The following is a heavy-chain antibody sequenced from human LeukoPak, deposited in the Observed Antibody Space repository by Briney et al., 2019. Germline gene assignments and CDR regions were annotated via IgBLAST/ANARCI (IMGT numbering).Heavy chain of an antibody. Sequence: GGSLRLSCAASGFTFSSYAMSWVRQAPGKGLEWVSAISGSGGSTYYADSVKGRFTISRDNSKNTLYLQMNSLRAEDTAVYYCAKGGRAVAGKFYYYYGMDVWGQGTTVTVSS. D-gene: IGHD6-19*01. CDR3: AKGGRAVAGKFYYYYGMDV. CDR1: GFTFSSYA. J-gene: IGHJ6*02. CDR2: ISGSGGST. V-gene: IGHV3-23*01.